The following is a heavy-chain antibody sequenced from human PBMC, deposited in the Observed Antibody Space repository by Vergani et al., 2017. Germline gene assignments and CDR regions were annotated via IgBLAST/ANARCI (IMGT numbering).Heavy chain of an antibody. CDR2: ISSSSSYI. J-gene: IGHJ4*02. Sequence: EVQLLESGGGLVKPGGSLRLSCAASGFTFSSYSMNWVRQAPGKGLEWVSSISSSSSYIYYADSVKGRFTISRDNAKNSLYLQMNSLRAEDTAVYYCARVPNDYGDYGEAYWGQGTLVTVSS. CDR3: ARVPNDYGDYGEAY. V-gene: IGHV3-21*01. CDR1: GFTFSSYS. D-gene: IGHD4-17*01.